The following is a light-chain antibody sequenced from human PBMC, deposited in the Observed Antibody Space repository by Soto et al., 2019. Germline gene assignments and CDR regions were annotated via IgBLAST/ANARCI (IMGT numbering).Light chain of an antibody. V-gene: IGKV3-20*01. J-gene: IGKJ1*01. CDR2: GVC. Sequence: EIVLTQSPGTLSLSPGERAILSCRASQSVDSRYFGWYQQRPGQPRSILLYGVCTRATGIPDRFSGSGSGTDFILTISRLDPDDFAVYYCQQYGAFWTFGQGTKVDIK. CDR1: QSVDSRY. CDR3: QQYGAFWT.